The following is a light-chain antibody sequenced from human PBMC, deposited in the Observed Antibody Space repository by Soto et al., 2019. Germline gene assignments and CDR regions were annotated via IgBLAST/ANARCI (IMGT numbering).Light chain of an antibody. J-gene: IGKJ1*01. Sequence: EIVMTQSPATLSVSPGXRATLSCRASQSVSSNLAWYQQKPGQSPRPLIYGTSTRATGIPARFSGSGSGTEFTLTISSLQSEDFAVYYCHQYNFWPTFGQGTKVDIK. V-gene: IGKV3-15*01. CDR3: HQYNFWPT. CDR2: GTS. CDR1: QSVSSN.